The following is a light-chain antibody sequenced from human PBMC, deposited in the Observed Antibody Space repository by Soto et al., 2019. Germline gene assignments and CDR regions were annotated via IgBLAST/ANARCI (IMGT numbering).Light chain of an antibody. J-gene: IGKJ1*01. CDR3: QKYGTSRA. CDR1: QSISSNY. Sequence: EIVLTQSPGTLSLSPGERATLSCRPSQSISSNYLAWYQQKPGQALRLLIYGASTRATGIPDRFSGSGSGTDFTLTISRLEPEDFAVYYCQKYGTSRAFGQGTKVEIK. V-gene: IGKV3-20*01. CDR2: GAS.